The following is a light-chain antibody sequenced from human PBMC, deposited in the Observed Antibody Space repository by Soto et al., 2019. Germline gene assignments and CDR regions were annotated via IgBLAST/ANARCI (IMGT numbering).Light chain of an antibody. CDR2: EVS. Sequence: QSALTQPPSASGSPGQSVTISCTGTSSDGGGYNYVSWYQQHPGKPPKLMIYEVSKRPSGVPDRFSGSKSGNTASLTVSGLQAEDEADYYCSTYAGSTNWVFGGGTQLTVL. V-gene: IGLV2-8*01. CDR1: SSDGGGYNY. CDR3: STYAGSTNWV. J-gene: IGLJ3*02.